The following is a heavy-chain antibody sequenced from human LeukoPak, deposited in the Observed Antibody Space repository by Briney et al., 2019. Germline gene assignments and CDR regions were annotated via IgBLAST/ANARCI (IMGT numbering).Heavy chain of an antibody. CDR2: IIPIFGTA. CDR3: ARDLFISRRKPYYFDY. D-gene: IGHD3-22*01. J-gene: IGHJ4*02. CDR1: GGTFSSYA. V-gene: IGHV1-69*13. Sequence: SVKVSCKASGGTFSSYAISWVRQAPGQGLEWMGGIIPIFGTANYAQKFQGRVTITADESTSTAYMELSSLRSEDTAVYYCARDLFISRRKPYYFDYWGQGTLVTVSS.